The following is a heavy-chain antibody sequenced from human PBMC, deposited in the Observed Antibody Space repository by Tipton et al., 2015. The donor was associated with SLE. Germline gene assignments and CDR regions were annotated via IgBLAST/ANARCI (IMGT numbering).Heavy chain of an antibody. CDR1: GGSFSGYY. D-gene: IGHD3-22*01. CDR3: ASSLPLDYYDSSGHGAFDI. V-gene: IGHV4-34*01. Sequence: TLSLTCAVYGGSFSGYYWSWIRQPPGKGLEWIGEINHSGSTNYNPSLKSRVTISVDTSRNQFSLKLSSVTAADTAVYYCASSLPLDYYDSSGHGAFDIWGQGTMVTASS. J-gene: IGHJ3*02. CDR2: INHSGST.